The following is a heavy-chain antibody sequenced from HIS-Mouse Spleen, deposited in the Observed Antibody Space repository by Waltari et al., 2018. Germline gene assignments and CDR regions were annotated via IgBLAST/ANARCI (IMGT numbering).Heavy chain of an antibody. J-gene: IGHJ4*02. CDR1: GFPFSSYW. CDR3: ARVTGQLEYYFDY. D-gene: IGHD6-13*01. CDR2: IKQDGSEK. V-gene: IGHV3-7*01. Sequence: EVQLVESGGGLVQRGGSLRLSGAPSGFPFSSYWNSWVRRAPGKGLEWVANIKQDGSEKYYVDSVKGRFTISRDNAKNSLYLQMNSLRAEDTAVYYCARVTGQLEYYFDYWGQGTLVTVSS.